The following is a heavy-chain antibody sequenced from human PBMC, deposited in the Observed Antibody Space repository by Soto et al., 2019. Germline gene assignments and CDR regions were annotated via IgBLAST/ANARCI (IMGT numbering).Heavy chain of an antibody. J-gene: IGHJ6*02. D-gene: IGHD6-13*01. CDR3: AKLLAAAGSYYRGYYGMDV. Sequence: GGSLRLSCAASGFTFSSYGMHWVRQAPGKGLEWVAVISYDGSNKYYADSVKGRFTISRDNSKNTLYLQMNSLRAEDTAVYYCAKLLAAAGSYYRGYYGMDVWGQGTTVTVSS. CDR1: GFTFSSYG. CDR2: ISYDGSNK. V-gene: IGHV3-30*18.